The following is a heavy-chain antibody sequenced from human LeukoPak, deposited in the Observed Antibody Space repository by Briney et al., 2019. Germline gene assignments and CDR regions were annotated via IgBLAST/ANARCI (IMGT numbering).Heavy chain of an antibody. J-gene: IGHJ4*02. CDR3: ARVSTLYIAAVDY. Sequence: PSETLSLTCAVYGGSFSGYYWSWIRQPPGKGLEWIGEINHSGSTNYNPSLKSRVTISVDTSKNQFSLKLSSVTAADTAVYYCARVSTLYIAAVDYWGQGTLVTVSS. D-gene: IGHD6-13*01. CDR2: INHSGST. V-gene: IGHV4-34*01. CDR1: GGSFSGYY.